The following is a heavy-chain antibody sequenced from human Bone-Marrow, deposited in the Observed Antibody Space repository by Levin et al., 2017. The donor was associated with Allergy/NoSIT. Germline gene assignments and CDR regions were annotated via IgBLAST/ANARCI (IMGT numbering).Heavy chain of an antibody. D-gene: IGHD3/OR15-3a*01. CDR2: ISGGGGST. CDR1: GLTFSNFA. Sequence: PGGSLRLSCEASGLTFSNFAVAWVRQAPGKGLEWVATISGGGGSTFHASSVRGRLIISRDNSRNTVYLQMNGVRDDDTAVYYCAKVARDFGAANYYHYHMDVWGKGTTVTVSS. J-gene: IGHJ6*03. CDR3: AKVARDFGAANYYHYHMDV. V-gene: IGHV3-23*01.